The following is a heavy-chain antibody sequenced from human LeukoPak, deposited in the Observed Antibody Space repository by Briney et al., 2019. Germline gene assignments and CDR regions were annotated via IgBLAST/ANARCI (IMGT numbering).Heavy chain of an antibody. Sequence: SETLSLTCTASGGSISSYYWSWIRQPPGKGLEWIGYIYYSGSTNYNPSLKSRVTISVDTSKNQFSLKLSTVTAADTAVYYCARDYGDQGWFDPWGQGTLVTVSS. CDR2: IYYSGST. J-gene: IGHJ5*02. D-gene: IGHD4-17*01. CDR3: ARDYGDQGWFDP. V-gene: IGHV4-59*01. CDR1: GGSISSYY.